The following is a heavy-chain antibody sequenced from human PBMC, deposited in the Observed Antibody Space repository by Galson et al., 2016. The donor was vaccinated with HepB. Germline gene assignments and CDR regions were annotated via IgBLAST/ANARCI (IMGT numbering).Heavy chain of an antibody. CDR3: ARDRGYSSDTFDF. Sequence: SVKVSCKASGYSFMSYGISWVRQAPGQGLEWMGWTGAYNGHTNYAQKFQGRVTLTTDTSTTTTYMEVRSLGSDDTAVYYCARDRGYSSDTFDFWGQGTMITVSS. V-gene: IGHV1-18*01. J-gene: IGHJ3*01. CDR2: TGAYNGHT. CDR1: GYSFMSYG. D-gene: IGHD5-18*01.